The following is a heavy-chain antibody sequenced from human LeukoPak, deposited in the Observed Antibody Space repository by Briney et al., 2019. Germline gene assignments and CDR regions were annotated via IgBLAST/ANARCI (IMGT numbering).Heavy chain of an antibody. CDR3: ARDQIHSSTSCLDY. V-gene: IGHV3-30*04. D-gene: IGHD2-2*01. CDR2: ISYDGSNK. CDR1: GFTFSSYA. Sequence: GGSLRLSCAASGFTFSSYAMHWVRQAPGKGLEGVAVISYDGSNKYYADSVKGRFTISRDNSKNTLYLQMNSLRAEDTAVYYCARDQIHSSTSCLDYWGQGTLVTVSS. J-gene: IGHJ4*02.